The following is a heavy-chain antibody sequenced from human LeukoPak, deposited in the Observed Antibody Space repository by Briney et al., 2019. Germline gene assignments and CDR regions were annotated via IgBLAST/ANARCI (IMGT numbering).Heavy chain of an antibody. D-gene: IGHD3-3*01. J-gene: IGHJ3*02. CDR3: ARLGDFWSGYSVDI. CDR2: IYTSGST. CDR1: GGSISSGSYY. Sequence: SETLSLTCTVSGGSISSGSYYWSWIRQPAGKGLEWIGRIYTSGSTNYNPSLKSRVTISVDTSKNQFSLKLSSVTAADTAVYYCARLGDFWSGYSVDIWGQGTMVTVSS. V-gene: IGHV4-61*02.